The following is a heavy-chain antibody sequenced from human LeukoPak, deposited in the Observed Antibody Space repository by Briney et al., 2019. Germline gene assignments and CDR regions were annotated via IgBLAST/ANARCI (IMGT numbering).Heavy chain of an antibody. D-gene: IGHD4-17*01. CDR1: GLTFSRYA. Sequence: GGSLRLSCAASGLTFSRYAMTWVRQAPGKGLEWVSSIPVSGDPTYYADSVGGRFTVSRDNSKSSLYLQMNGLRAEDTALYYCAKDPNGDYVGAFDMWGQGTMVTVSS. J-gene: IGHJ3*02. CDR2: IPVSGDPT. V-gene: IGHV3-23*01. CDR3: AKDPNGDYVGAFDM.